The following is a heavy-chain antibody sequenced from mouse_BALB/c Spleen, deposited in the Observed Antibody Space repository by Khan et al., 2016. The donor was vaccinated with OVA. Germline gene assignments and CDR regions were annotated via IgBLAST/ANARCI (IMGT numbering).Heavy chain of an antibody. CDR2: IWSDGST. J-gene: IGHJ4*01. CDR1: GFSLTSYG. D-gene: IGHD2-3*01. CDR3: ARWFDGYSSLYSMDY. Sequence: VQLQESGPGLVAPSQSLSITCTVSGFSLTSYGVHWVRQPPGKGLEWLVVIWSDGSTNYNSDLKSRLSISKDNSKSQVLLKMNSLQTDDTAIYYCARWFDGYSSLYSMDYGGQGTSVTVSS. V-gene: IGHV2-6*02.